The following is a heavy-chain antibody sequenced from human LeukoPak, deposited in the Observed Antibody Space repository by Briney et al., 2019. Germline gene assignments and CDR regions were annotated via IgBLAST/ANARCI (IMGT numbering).Heavy chain of an antibody. V-gene: IGHV1-46*01. J-gene: IGHJ4*02. CDR1: GYIFTSNY. Sequence: ASVKVSCKTSGYIFTSNYIHWLRQAPGQGLEWMGMIYPRDGSTSYAQRFQDRVTVTRDTSTSTVHMELSGLRSEDTAVYYCARDQEGFDYWGQGTLVTVSS. CDR3: ARDQEGFDY. CDR2: IYPRDGST.